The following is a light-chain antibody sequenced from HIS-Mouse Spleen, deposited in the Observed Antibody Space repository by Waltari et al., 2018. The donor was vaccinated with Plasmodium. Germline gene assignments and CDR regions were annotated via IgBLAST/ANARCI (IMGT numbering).Light chain of an antibody. V-gene: IGLV2-14*03. J-gene: IGLJ2*01. Sequence: QSALTQPASVSGPPGQSITIPCTGTTTDVGGYNFVSWYQQHPAKAPKLMIYDVSNRPSGVSNRFSGSKSGNTASLTISGLQAEDEADYYCSSYTSSSTLVFGGGTKLTVL. CDR1: TTDVGGYNF. CDR2: DVS. CDR3: SSYTSSSTLV.